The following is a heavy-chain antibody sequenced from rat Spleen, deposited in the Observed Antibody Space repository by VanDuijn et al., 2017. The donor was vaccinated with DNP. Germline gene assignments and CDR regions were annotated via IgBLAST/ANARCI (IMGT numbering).Heavy chain of an antibody. CDR3: ARIGEFHDGGDGDVLDA. V-gene: IGHV5S13*01. D-gene: IGHD1-12*02. CDR2: ISTVGDNS. J-gene: IGHJ4*01. CDR1: GFTFRNYG. Sequence: EVQLVESGGDLVQPGRSLKLSCAASGFTFRNYGMAWVRQAPMKGLEWVASISTVGDNSVYRDSVKGRFTISRAGAKNPLSLQMNRLRSEDTATYYCARIGEFHDGGDGDVLDAWGQGTSVTVSS.